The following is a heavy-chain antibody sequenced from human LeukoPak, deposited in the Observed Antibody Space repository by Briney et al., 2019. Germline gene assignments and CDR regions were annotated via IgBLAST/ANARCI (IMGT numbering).Heavy chain of an antibody. CDR1: GYSFTSYY. CDR3: ARDGARMTTPSEWFDP. D-gene: IGHD4-11*01. CDR2: INPRGGVT. Sequence: ASVKVSCKASGYSFTSYYIHWVRQAPGQGLEWMGIINPRGGVTSYAQKFQGRVTMTRETSMSTVYMDLSSLRSEDTAVYYCARDGARMTTPSEWFDPWGQGTLVTVSS. V-gene: IGHV1-46*01. J-gene: IGHJ5*02.